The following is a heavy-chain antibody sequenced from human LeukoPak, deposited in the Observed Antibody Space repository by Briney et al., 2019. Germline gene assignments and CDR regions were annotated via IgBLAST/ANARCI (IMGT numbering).Heavy chain of an antibody. J-gene: IGHJ4*02. V-gene: IGHV4-38-2*02. CDR1: GGSISSYY. D-gene: IGHD2-15*01. CDR3: ARGQTVVVAATPLDYFDY. Sequence: PSETLSLTCTVSGGSISSYYWSWIRQPPGKGLEWIGSIYHSGSTYYNPSLKSRVTISVDTSKNQFSLKLSSVTAADTAVYYCARGQTVVVAATPLDYFDYWGQGTLVTVSS. CDR2: IYHSGST.